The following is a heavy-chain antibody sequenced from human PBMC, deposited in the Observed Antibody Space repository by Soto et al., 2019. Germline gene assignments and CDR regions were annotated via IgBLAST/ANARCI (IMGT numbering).Heavy chain of an antibody. V-gene: IGHV3-48*02. CDR3: ARRYGSCFDY. D-gene: IGHD5-18*01. Sequence: PGGSLRLSCAASGFTFSSYSMHWVRQAPGKGLEWVSYISSSGSTIYYADSVKGRFTISRDDAKNSLYLQMNSLRDEDTAVYYCARRYGSCFDYWGQGTLVTVSS. CDR2: ISSSGSTI. J-gene: IGHJ4*02. CDR1: GFTFSSYS.